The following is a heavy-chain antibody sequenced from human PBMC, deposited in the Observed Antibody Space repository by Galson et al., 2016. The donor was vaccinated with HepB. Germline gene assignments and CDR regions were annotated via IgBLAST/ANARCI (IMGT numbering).Heavy chain of an antibody. CDR1: GFIFRGYG. V-gene: IGHV3-30*18. Sequence: SLRLSCAGSGFIFRGYGMNWVRQAPGKGLEWVAADSMDGRRKYYADSVRGRFTISRDNSNNMLFLQMDSLRPDDTAVYYCSKRHEYCPPVGCSVDYWGQGTLVSVSS. J-gene: IGHJ4*02. D-gene: IGHD2/OR15-2a*01. CDR3: SKRHEYCPPVGCSVDY. CDR2: DSMDGRRK.